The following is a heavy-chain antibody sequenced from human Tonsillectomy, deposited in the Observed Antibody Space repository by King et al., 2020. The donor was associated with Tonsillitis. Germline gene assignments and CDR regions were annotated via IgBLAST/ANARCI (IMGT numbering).Heavy chain of an antibody. CDR2: IIPIFGTT. V-gene: IGHV1-69*01. CDR3: SRDQMGVCDCSGCST. J-gene: IGHJ5*02. Sequence: VQLVESGAEVKKPGSSVKVSCKASGDTFSNYAINWVRQTPGHGLQWMGRIIPIFGTTNYAQNFQGRVTLTADDSTTTAYLELSNLKSDDTAVYYCSRDQMGVCDCSGCSTWGQGTLVTVSS. CDR1: GDTFSNYA. D-gene: IGHD3-22*01.